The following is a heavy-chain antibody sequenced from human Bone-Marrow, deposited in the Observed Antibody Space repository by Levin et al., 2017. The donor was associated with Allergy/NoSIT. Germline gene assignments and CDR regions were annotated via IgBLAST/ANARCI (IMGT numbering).Heavy chain of an antibody. Sequence: ASVKVSCKASGYTFTSYGISWGRQAPGQGLEWMGWISAYNGNTNYAQKLQGRVTMTTDTSTSTAYMELRSLRSDDTAVYYCARSYLDGLSEDYWGQGTLVTVSS. V-gene: IGHV1-18*01. CDR1: GYTFTSYG. D-gene: IGHD3/OR15-3a*01. CDR3: ARSYLDGLSEDY. J-gene: IGHJ4*02. CDR2: ISAYNGNT.